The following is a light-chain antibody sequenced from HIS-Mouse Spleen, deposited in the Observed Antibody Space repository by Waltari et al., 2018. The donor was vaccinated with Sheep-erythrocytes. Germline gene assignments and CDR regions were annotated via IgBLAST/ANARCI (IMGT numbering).Light chain of an antibody. Sequence: QSALTQPRSVSGSPGQSVTISCTGTSSDVGGYNYVSWYQQHPGKAPKLMIYDVSKRPAGGPDRSPGSKSGNTASLTISGLQAEDDADYYCCSYAGSYTWVFGGGTKLTVL. V-gene: IGLV2-11*01. CDR2: DVS. CDR3: CSYAGSYTWV. CDR1: SSDVGGYNY. J-gene: IGLJ3*02.